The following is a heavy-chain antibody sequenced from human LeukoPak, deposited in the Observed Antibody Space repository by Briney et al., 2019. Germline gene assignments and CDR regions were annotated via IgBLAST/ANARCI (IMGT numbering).Heavy chain of an antibody. V-gene: IGHV4-34*01. CDR3: AGRLRSLDY. CDR2: INHGGST. J-gene: IGHJ4*02. D-gene: IGHD4-17*01. Sequence: LETLSLTCAVYGGSFSGYYWSWIRQPPGKGLEWIGEINHGGSTNYNPSLKSRVTISVDTSKNQFSLKLSSVTAADTSVYYCAGRLRSLDYWGQGTLVTVSS. CDR1: GGSFSGYY.